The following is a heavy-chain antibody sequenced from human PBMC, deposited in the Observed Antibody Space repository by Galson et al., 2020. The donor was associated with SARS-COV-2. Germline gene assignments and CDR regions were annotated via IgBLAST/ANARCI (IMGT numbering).Heavy chain of an antibody. CDR2: INSDGSSI. V-gene: IGHV3-74*01. D-gene: IGHD2-2*01. J-gene: IGHJ5*02. Sequence: TGGSLSLSCAASGFTFSSYWMHWVRQAPGKGLVWVSRINSDGSSISYADSVKGRFTISRDNAKNTLYLQMNSLRAEDTAVYYCARPIYRCSSTSCSERGWFDPWGQGTLVTVSS. CDR3: ARPIYRCSSTSCSERGWFDP. CDR1: GFTFSSYW.